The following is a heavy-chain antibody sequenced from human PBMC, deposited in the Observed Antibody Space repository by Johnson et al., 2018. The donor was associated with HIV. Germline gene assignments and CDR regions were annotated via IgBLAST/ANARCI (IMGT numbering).Heavy chain of an antibody. Sequence: VQLVESGGGVVQPGGSLRLSCAASGFTVSSNYMSWVRQAPGKGLEWVSVIYSGGSTYYADSVKGRFTISRDNSRNTLYLQMNSLRAEDTAVYYCARAKYGGAFDVWGQGTMVSVSS. J-gene: IGHJ3*01. D-gene: IGHD3-16*01. CDR1: GFTVSSNY. CDR3: ARAKYGGAFDV. V-gene: IGHV3-53*01. CDR2: IYSGGST.